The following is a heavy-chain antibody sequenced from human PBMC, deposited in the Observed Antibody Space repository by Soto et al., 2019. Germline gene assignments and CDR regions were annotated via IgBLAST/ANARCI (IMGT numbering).Heavy chain of an antibody. CDR2: IIPIFGTA. CDR3: ARDKPYSSSSMDV. CDR1: GGTFSSYA. Sequence: ASVKVSCKASGGTFSSYAISWVRQAPGQGLEWMGGIIPIFGTANYAQKFQGRVTVTADKSTSTAYMELSSLRSEDTAVYYCARDKPYSSSSMDVWGQGTTVTVSS. J-gene: IGHJ6*02. D-gene: IGHD6-19*01. V-gene: IGHV1-69*06.